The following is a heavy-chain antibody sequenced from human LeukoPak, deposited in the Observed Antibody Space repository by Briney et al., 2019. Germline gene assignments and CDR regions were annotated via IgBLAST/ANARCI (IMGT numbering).Heavy chain of an antibody. V-gene: IGHV3-48*02. CDR1: YS. Sequence: YSMKWVRQARGKGVERVSYISTSSSTIYYAHSVKARFTISRDNAKNSLYLQMNSLRDEDTAVYYCAVKPHSSSCYYFDYWGQGTLVTVSS. CDR2: ISTSSSTI. D-gene: IGHD6-13*01. J-gene: IGHJ4*02. CDR3: AVKPHSSSCYYFDY.